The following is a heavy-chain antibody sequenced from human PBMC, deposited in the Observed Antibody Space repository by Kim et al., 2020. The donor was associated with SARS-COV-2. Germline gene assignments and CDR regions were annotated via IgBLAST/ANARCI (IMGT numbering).Heavy chain of an antibody. V-gene: IGHV3-21*01. D-gene: IGHD3-10*01. Sequence: GGSLRLSCAASGFTFSSYSMNWVRQAPGKGLEWVSSISSSSSYIYYADSVKGRFTISRDNAKNSLYLQMNSLRAEDTAVYYCARDSGFGESDFGFIDYWGQGTLVTVSS. J-gene: IGHJ4*02. CDR3: ARDSGFGESDFGFIDY. CDR1: GFTFSSYS. CDR2: ISSSSSYI.